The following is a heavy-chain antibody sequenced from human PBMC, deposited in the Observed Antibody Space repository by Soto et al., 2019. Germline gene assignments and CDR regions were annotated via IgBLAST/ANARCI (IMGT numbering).Heavy chain of an antibody. CDR3: ARSGYSSGWYHWYFDF. CDR1: GYTFSNYG. J-gene: IGHJ2*01. CDR2: INAGNGNT. D-gene: IGHD6-19*01. Sequence: QVHLVQSGAEVKKPGASVKVSCKASGYTFSNYGIHWVRQAPGQRLEWMGWINAGNGNTMYSEKFQGRVTITRDTSASKAYMDLSSLRSEDTAVYYCARSGYSSGWYHWYFDFWGRGTLVTVSS. V-gene: IGHV1-3*01.